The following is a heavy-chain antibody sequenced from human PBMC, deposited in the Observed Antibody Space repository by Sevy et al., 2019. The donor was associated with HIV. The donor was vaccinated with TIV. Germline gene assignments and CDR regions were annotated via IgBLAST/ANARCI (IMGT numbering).Heavy chain of an antibody. CDR3: AKRKGLGYYYYGMDV. CDR1: GFTFSDYG. V-gene: IGHV3-30*18. D-gene: IGHD3-16*01. CDR2: ISYDGVNK. J-gene: IGHJ6*02. Sequence: GGSLRLSCAASGFTFSDYGMHWVGQAPGKGLEWVAAISYDGVNKYYADSGKGRFTISRDNSKNTLYLQMNSLRGEDTAVYYCAKRKGLGYYYYGMDVWGQGTTVTVSS.